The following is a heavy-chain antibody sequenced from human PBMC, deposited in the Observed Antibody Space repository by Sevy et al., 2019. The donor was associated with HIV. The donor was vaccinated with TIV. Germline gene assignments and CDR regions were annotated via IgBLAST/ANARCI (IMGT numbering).Heavy chain of an antibody. V-gene: IGHV4-34*01. CDR2: INRSGGT. D-gene: IGHD2-2*01. Sequence: SETLSLTCAVSGGSFSGYYWSWIRQPPGKGLEWIGEINRSGGTNYNPSLKSRVTISVDTSKNQFSLKLSSVTAADTAVYYCARSPPIVVVPGAPSWFDPWGQGTLVTVSS. CDR1: GGSFSGYY. J-gene: IGHJ5*02. CDR3: ARSPPIVVVPGAPSWFDP.